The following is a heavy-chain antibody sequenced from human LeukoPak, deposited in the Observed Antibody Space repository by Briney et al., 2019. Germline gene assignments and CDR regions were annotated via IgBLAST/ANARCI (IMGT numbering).Heavy chain of an antibody. CDR3: IKDLRLDLKFDTFDM. D-gene: IGHD1-7*01. Sequence: PGGSLRLSCAAPGFTFGDYAMHWVRLTPGKGLEWVSSISWDSGSSVYADSVKGRFTISRDNAKHSLYLQMNGLTPDDTALYYCIKDLRLDLKFDTFDMWGQGTMVTVSS. CDR1: GFTFGDYA. J-gene: IGHJ3*02. V-gene: IGHV3-9*01. CDR2: ISWDSGSS.